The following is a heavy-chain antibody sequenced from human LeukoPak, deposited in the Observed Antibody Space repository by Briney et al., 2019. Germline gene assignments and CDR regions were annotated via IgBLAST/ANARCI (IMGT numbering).Heavy chain of an antibody. CDR2: INHSGST. J-gene: IGHJ4*02. Sequence: KPSETLSLTCAVYGGSFSGYYWSWIRQPPGKGLEWIGEINHSGSTNYNPSLKSRVTISVDTSKNQFSLKLSSVTAADTAVYYCARDGYDILTGYYGLDYWGQGTLVTVSS. CDR1: GGSFSGYY. CDR3: ARDGYDILTGYYGLDY. V-gene: IGHV4-34*01. D-gene: IGHD3-9*01.